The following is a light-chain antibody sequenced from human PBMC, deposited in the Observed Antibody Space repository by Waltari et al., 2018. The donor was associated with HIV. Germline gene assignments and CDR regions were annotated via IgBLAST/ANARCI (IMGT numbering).Light chain of an antibody. Sequence: QSALTQPRSVSGSPGQSVTISCTGTSSDVGASNYVSWYQQHPGKAPKLMIYDVTKRPSVVPDRFSGSKSGNTASLTISGLQAEDEADYYCCSYAGSSYVFGTGTNVTVL. CDR3: CSYAGSSYV. CDR1: SSDVGASNY. V-gene: IGLV2-11*01. CDR2: DVT. J-gene: IGLJ1*01.